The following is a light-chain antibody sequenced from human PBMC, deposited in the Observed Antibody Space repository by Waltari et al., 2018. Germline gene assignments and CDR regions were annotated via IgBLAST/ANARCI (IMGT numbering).Light chain of an antibody. CDR1: QSISSTY. J-gene: IGKJ4*01. CDR2: GAS. Sequence: ETVLTQSPGTLSLSPGERATLSCRASQSISSTYVAWYQQKPGRAPRLLIYGASSRATGIPDRFSGSGSGTDFTLTISRLEPEDFAVYFCQQYGNSPVTFGGGTKVEI. V-gene: IGKV3-20*01. CDR3: QQYGNSPVT.